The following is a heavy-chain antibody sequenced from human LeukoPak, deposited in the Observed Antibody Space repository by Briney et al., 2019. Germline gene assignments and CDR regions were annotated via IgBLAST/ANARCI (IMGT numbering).Heavy chain of an antibody. V-gene: IGHV3-7*04. CDR3: AREKRTVTVIDY. CDR2: IKQDGSDK. J-gene: IGHJ4*02. D-gene: IGHD4-17*01. Sequence: GGSLRLSCAASGFTFTSHWMSWVRRAPGKGLEWVANIKQDGSDKYYVDSVKGRFTISRDNAKNSLYLQMNSLRDEDMAVYFCAREKRTVTVIDYWGQGTLVTVSS. CDR1: GFTFTSHW.